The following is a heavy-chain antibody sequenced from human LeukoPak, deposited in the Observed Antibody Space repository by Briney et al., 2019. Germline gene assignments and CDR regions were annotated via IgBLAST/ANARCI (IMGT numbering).Heavy chain of an antibody. CDR3: AKDRRAVVTPYYFDS. V-gene: IGHV3-11*04. D-gene: IGHD4-23*01. Sequence: GGSLRLSCAASGFTFSDYYMSWIRQAPGKGLEWGSYISSSGSTIYYADSVKCRFAISRDNAKHSLYLQMNSLRAEDTAVYYCAKDRRAVVTPYYFDSWGQGTLVTVSS. CDR2: ISSSGSTI. CDR1: GFTFSDYY. J-gene: IGHJ4*02.